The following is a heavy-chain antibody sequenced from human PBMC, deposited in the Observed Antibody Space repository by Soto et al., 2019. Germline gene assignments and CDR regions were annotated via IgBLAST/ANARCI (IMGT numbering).Heavy chain of an antibody. CDR2: IYYSGST. V-gene: IGHV4-59*01. D-gene: IGHD3-3*01. Sequence: SETLSLTCTVSGGSISSYYWSWIRQPPGKGLEWIGYIYYSGSTNYNPSLNSRGTISVDTSKTQISLKLSSVTAADTAVYYCGCSGYVGDFDIWGKGTMVTVSS. CDR1: GGSISSYY. J-gene: IGHJ3*02. CDR3: GCSGYVGDFDI.